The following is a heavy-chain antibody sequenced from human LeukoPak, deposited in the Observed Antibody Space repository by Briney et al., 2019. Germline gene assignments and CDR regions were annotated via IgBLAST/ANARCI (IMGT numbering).Heavy chain of an antibody. CDR1: GFTFSSYS. CDR2: ISSSSSYI. V-gene: IGHV3-21*01. CDR3: ARGEYYYDSSGYPDHFDY. D-gene: IGHD3-22*01. J-gene: IGHJ4*02. Sequence: PGGSLRLSCAASGFTFSSYSMNWVRQAPGKGLEWVSSISSSSSYIYYADSVKGRFTISRDNAKNSLYLQMNSLRAEDTAVYYCARGEYYYDSSGYPDHFDYWGQGTLVTASS.